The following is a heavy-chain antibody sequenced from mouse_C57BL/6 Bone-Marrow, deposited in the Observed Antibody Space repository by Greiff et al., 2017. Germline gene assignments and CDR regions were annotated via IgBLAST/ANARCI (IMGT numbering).Heavy chain of an antibody. D-gene: IGHD1-1*01. J-gene: IGHJ3*01. Sequence: EVMLVESGGGLVQPGGSLKLSCAASGFTFSDYYMYWVRQTPEKRLEWVAYISNGGGSTYYPDTVKGRFTISRDNAKNTLYLQMSRLKSEDTAMYYCARPANPLFVKGFAYWGQGTLVTVSA. CDR2: ISNGGGST. CDR3: ARPANPLFVKGFAY. CDR1: GFTFSDYY. V-gene: IGHV5-12*01.